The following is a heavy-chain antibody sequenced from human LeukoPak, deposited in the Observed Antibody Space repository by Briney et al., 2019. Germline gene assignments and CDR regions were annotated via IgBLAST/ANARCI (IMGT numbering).Heavy chain of an antibody. V-gene: IGHV4-61*02. CDR2: IYTSGST. Sequence: SETLSLTCTVSGGSISSGSYYWSWIRQPAGKGLEWIGRIYTSGSTNYNPSLKSRVTISVDTSKNQFSLKLSSVTAADTAVYYCARWGPAAGSYNWFDPWGQGTLVTVSS. D-gene: IGHD6-13*01. CDR1: GGSISSGSYY. J-gene: IGHJ5*02. CDR3: ARWGPAAGSYNWFDP.